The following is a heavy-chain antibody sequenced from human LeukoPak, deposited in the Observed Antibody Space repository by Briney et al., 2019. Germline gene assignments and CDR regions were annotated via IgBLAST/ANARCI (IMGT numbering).Heavy chain of an antibody. CDR3: ARLEGDCSSTSCYD. Sequence: ASVKVSCKASGYTFTGYYMHCVRQAPGQGLEWMGWINPNSGGTNYAQKFQGRVTMTRDTSISTAYMELSRLRSDDTAVYYCARLEGDCSSTSCYDWGQGTLVTVSS. CDR1: GYTFTGYY. J-gene: IGHJ4*02. CDR2: INPNSGGT. D-gene: IGHD2-2*01. V-gene: IGHV1-2*02.